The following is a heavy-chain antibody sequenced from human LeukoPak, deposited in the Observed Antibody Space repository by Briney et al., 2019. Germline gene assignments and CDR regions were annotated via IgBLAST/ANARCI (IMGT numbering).Heavy chain of an antibody. V-gene: IGHV1-18*01. D-gene: IGHD4/OR15-4a*01. CDR1: GYTFTSYG. CDR2: ISAYNGNT. Sequence: GASVKVSCKASGYTFTSYGISWVRQAPGQGLEWMGWISAYNGNTNYAQKLQGRVTMTTDTSTSSAYMELRSLRFDDTAVYYCARDDYLNYFDYWGQGTLVTVSS. CDR3: ARDDYLNYFDY. J-gene: IGHJ4*02.